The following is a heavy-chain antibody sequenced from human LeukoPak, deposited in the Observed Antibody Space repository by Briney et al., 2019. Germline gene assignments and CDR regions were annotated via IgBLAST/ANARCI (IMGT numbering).Heavy chain of an antibody. Sequence: ASVKVSCKASGGTFSSYAISWVRQAPGQGLEWMGRIIPIFGTANYAQKSQGRVTITTDESTSTAYMELSSLRSEDTAVYYCARDFTYYDSSGYLWGEDYFDYWGQGTLVTVSS. CDR3: ARDFTYYDSSGYLWGEDYFDY. D-gene: IGHD3-22*01. V-gene: IGHV1-69*05. CDR2: IIPIFGTA. J-gene: IGHJ4*02. CDR1: GGTFSSYA.